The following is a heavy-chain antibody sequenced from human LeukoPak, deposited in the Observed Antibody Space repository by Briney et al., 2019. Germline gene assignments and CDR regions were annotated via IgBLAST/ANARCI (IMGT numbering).Heavy chain of an antibody. V-gene: IGHV5-51*01. CDR3: ASFHISGNFYNGLHY. CDR2: IYPGGSDT. J-gene: IGHJ4*02. Sequence: GESLKISCQASGYNFPSYWIGWVRPVPGKGLEWVGIIYPGGSDTRYRPSFQGQVTISADKSITTAYLHWSSLKASDTAMYYCASFHISGNFYNGLHYWGRGTLVTVSS. CDR1: GYNFPSYW. D-gene: IGHD3-10*01.